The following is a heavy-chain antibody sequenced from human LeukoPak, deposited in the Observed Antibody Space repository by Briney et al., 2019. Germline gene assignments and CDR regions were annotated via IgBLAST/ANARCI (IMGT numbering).Heavy chain of an antibody. D-gene: IGHD3-3*01. Sequence: SETLSLTCTVSGGSISSSSYYWGWIRQPPGKGLEWIGSIYYSGSTYYNPSLKSRVTISVDTSKNQFSLKLSSVTAADTAVYYCARQYHDFWSGYWPAGAFDIWGQGTMVTVSS. CDR3: ARQYHDFWSGYWPAGAFDI. J-gene: IGHJ3*02. CDR1: GGSISSSSYY. V-gene: IGHV4-39*01. CDR2: IYYSGST.